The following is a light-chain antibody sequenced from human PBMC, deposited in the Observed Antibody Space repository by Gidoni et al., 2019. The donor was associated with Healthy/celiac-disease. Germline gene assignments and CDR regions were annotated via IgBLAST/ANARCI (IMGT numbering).Light chain of an antibody. CDR1: QSVLYSSNNKNY. CDR3: QQNYSTPLT. Sequence: DIVMTQSQDSLAVSLGERATIHCKSSQSVLYSSNNKNYLAWYQQKPGQPPKLLIYWASTRESGVPDRFSGSGSGTDFTLTISSLQAEDVAVYYCQQNYSTPLTFGGGTKVEIK. V-gene: IGKV4-1*01. J-gene: IGKJ4*01. CDR2: WAS.